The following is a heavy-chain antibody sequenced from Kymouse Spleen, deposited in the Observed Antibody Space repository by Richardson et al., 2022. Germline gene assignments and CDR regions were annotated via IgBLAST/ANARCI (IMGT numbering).Heavy chain of an antibody. V-gene: IGHV4-39*01. CDR1: GGSISSSSYY. CDR3: ARLLWFGEFHYFDY. D-gene: IGHD3-10*01. CDR2: IYYSGST. J-gene: IGHJ4*02. Sequence: QLQLQESGPGLVKPSETLSLTCTVSGGSISSSSYYWGWIRQPPGKGLEWIGSIYYSGSTYYNPSLKSRVTISVDTSKNQFSLKLSSVTAADTAVYYCARLLWFGEFHYFDYWGQGTLVTVSS.